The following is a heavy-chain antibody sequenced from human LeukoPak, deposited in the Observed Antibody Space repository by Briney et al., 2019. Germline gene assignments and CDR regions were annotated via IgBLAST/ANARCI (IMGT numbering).Heavy chain of an antibody. CDR3: AKEAALGSYYFDN. Sequence: PGGSLRLSCAASGFTFSSYAMNWVRQAPGKGLEWVSGISGSGGSTYYADSVRGRFTISRDNSQDTLYLQINSLRAEDTAVYYCAKEAALGSYYFDNWGQGTLVTVSS. J-gene: IGHJ4*02. V-gene: IGHV3-23*01. CDR1: GFTFSSYA. CDR2: ISGSGGST. D-gene: IGHD3-10*01.